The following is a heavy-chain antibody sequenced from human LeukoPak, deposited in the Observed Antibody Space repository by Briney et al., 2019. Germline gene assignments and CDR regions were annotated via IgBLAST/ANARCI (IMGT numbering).Heavy chain of an antibody. D-gene: IGHD1-1*01. V-gene: IGHV4-4*07. CDR1: GGSISSYY. CDR2: IYTSGST. CDR3: ARDGRTTIDF. Sequence: SGTLSLTCTVSGGSISSYYWGWIRQPPGKGLEWIGRIYTSGSTNYNPSLKSRVTMSVDTSKNQFSLKPSSVTAADTAVYYCARDGRTTIDFWGQGTLVTVSS. J-gene: IGHJ4*02.